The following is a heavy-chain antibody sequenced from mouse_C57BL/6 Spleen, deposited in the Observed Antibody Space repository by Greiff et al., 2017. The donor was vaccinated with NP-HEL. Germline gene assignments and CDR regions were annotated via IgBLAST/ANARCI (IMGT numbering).Heavy chain of an antibody. Sequence: QVHVKQPGAELVKPGASVKLSCKASGYTFTSYWMHWVKQRPGQGLEWIGMIHPNSGSTNYNEKFKSKATLTVDKSSSTAYMQLSSLTSEDSAVYYCARDTTVVATRWYFDVWGTGTTVTVSS. J-gene: IGHJ1*03. CDR3: ARDTTVVATRWYFDV. CDR2: IHPNSGST. D-gene: IGHD1-1*01. CDR1: GYTFTSYW. V-gene: IGHV1-64*01.